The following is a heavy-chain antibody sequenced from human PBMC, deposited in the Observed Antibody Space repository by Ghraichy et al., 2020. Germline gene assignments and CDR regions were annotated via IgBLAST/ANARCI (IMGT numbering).Heavy chain of an antibody. CDR1: GGSISSYY. D-gene: IGHD6-6*01. Sequence: SETLSLTCTVSGGSISSYYWSWIRQPPGKGLEWIGYIYYSGSTNYTPSLKSRVTISVDTSKNQFSLKLSSVTAADTAVYYCARGYSSSSLFGYFDYWGQGTLVTVSS. CDR2: IYYSGST. J-gene: IGHJ4*02. CDR3: ARGYSSSSLFGYFDY. V-gene: IGHV4-59*01.